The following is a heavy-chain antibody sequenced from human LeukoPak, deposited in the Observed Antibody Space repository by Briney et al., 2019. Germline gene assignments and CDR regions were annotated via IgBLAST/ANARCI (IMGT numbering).Heavy chain of an antibody. CDR3: ARAGYCSGGSCYHDFDY. CDR2: ISSSSSYI. D-gene: IGHD2-15*01. Sequence: KPGGSLRLSCAASGFTFSSYSMNWVRQASGKGLEWVSSISSSSSYIYYADSVKGRFTISRDNAKNSLYLQMNSLRAEDTAVYYCARAGYCSGGSCYHDFDYWGQGTLVTVSS. CDR1: GFTFSSYS. J-gene: IGHJ4*02. V-gene: IGHV3-21*01.